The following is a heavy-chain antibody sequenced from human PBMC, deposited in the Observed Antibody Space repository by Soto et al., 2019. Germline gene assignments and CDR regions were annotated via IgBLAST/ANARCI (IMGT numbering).Heavy chain of an antibody. D-gene: IGHD6-19*01. CDR3: AKDPQWSGYY. Sequence: GGSLTLYCAASGLTISSYALNWVRQAPGKGLEWVSAISGSGGSTYYADSVKGRFTISRDNSKNTLYLQMNSLRAEDTAVYYCAKDPQWSGYYWGQGTLVTVSS. J-gene: IGHJ4*02. CDR2: ISGSGGST. V-gene: IGHV3-23*01. CDR1: GLTISSYA.